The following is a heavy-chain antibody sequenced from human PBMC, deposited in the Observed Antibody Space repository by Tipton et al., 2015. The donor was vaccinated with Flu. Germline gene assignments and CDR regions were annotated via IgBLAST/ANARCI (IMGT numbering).Heavy chain of an antibody. CDR1: GGSINDYY. J-gene: IGHJ4*02. Sequence: LRLSCIVSGGSINDYYWSWIRQPPGKGLEWIGSVFYTGSTNYSPSLKSRVTISVDTSENQFSLKLSSVTAADTALYYCARVSRGNHYYFDSWGQGTLVTVSS. V-gene: IGHV4-59*01. CDR3: ARVSRGNHYYFDS. D-gene: IGHD1-14*01. CDR2: VFYTGST.